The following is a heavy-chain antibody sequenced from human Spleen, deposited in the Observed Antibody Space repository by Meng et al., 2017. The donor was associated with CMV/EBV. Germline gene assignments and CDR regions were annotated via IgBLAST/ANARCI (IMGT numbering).Heavy chain of an antibody. Sequence: VQLQDSDPVLVTPSQTSSLTFNVSGGSISSVDYYWSWIRQPPGKGLEWIGYINYSGSTYYNPSLKSRVTISVDTSKNQFSLKLSSVTAADTAVYYCARQVAQQLVGTNWFDPWGQGTLVTVSS. CDR3: ARQVAQQLVGTNWFDP. V-gene: IGHV4-30-4*08. D-gene: IGHD6-13*01. CDR1: GGSISSVDYY. J-gene: IGHJ5*02. CDR2: INYSGST.